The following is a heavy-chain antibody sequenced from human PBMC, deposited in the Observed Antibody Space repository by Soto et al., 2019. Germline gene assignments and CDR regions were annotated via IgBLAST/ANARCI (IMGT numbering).Heavy chain of an antibody. CDR3: ARDPGGSYLAVWYYGMDV. D-gene: IGHD1-26*01. J-gene: IGHJ6*02. Sequence: GGSLRLSCAAAGFTFSSYSMNWVRQAPGKXLEWVSYISSSSSTIYYADSVKGRFTISRDNAKNSLYPQMNSLRDEDTAVYYCARDPGGSYLAVWYYGMDVWGQGTTVTVFS. CDR2: ISSSSSTI. V-gene: IGHV3-48*02. CDR1: GFTFSSYS.